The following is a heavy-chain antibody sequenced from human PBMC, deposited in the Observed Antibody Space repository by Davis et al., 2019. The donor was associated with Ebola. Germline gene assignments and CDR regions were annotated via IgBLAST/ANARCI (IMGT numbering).Heavy chain of an antibody. J-gene: IGHJ3*01. CDR3: ARGLGVFGVVPDAFDV. CDR2: ITTHNNNT. D-gene: IGHD3-3*01. V-gene: IGHV1-18*01. CDR1: GYTFMRHG. Sequence: ASVKVSCKASGYTFMRHGISWVRQAPGQGLEWLGWITTHNNNTHSTKNLQGRLTMTTDASTSKAYLELRGLRSDDTAVYYCARGLGVFGVVPDAFDVWGQGTMVTTSS.